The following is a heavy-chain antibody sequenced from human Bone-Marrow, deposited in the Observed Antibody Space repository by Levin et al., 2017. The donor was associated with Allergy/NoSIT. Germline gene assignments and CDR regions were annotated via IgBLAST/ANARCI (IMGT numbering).Heavy chain of an antibody. Sequence: SCAASGFTFSDYYMSWVRQAPGKGLEWISYVSKDSYRSYYADSVRGRFIIFRDNAKNSLYLQMNSLSVEDTAVYYCVRDGGLIDYWGRGTLVTVSS. CDR2: VSKDSYRS. J-gene: IGHJ4*02. CDR3: VRDGGLIDY. CDR1: GFTFSDYY. V-gene: IGHV3-11*01. D-gene: IGHD2-15*01.